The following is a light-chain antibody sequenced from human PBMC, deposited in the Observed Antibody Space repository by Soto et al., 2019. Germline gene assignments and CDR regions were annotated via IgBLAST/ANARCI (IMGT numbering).Light chain of an antibody. CDR1: ASDVGAYNY. CDR3: NSYTSSSSVV. CDR2: DVS. V-gene: IGLV2-14*01. J-gene: IGLJ2*01. Sequence: QSVLTQPASVSGSPGQSITISCTRTASDVGAYNYVSWYQQQPGKAPKVMIYDVSNRPSGVSHRFSGSKSGNTASLTISGLQAEDEADYYCNSYTSSSSVVFGGGTKLTVL.